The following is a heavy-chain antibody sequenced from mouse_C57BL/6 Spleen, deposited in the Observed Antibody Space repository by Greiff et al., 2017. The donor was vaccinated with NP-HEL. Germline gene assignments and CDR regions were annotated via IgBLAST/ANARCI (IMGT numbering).Heavy chain of an antibody. CDR3: AIGYYGPSYAMDY. J-gene: IGHJ4*01. Sequence: QVQLQQPGAELVKPGASVKVSCKASGYTFTSYWIHWVKQRPGQGLEWIGRIHPSDRDTNYNQKFKGKATLTVDKSSSTAYMQLSSLTSEDSAVYYCAIGYYGPSYAMDYWGQGTSVTVSS. CDR2: IHPSDRDT. V-gene: IGHV1-74*01. CDR1: GYTFTSYW. D-gene: IGHD1-1*01.